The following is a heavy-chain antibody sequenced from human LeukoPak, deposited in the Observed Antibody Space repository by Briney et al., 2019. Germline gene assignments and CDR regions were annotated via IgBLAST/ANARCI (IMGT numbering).Heavy chain of an antibody. J-gene: IGHJ4*02. D-gene: IGHD3-22*01. CDR3: AKAPYYYDSPYYFDY. V-gene: IGHV3-23*01. CDR1: RFTFSSYA. CDR2: ISGSGGST. Sequence: PGGSLRLSCAASRFTFSSYAMSWVRQAPGKGLEWVSAISGSGGSTYYADSVKGRFTISRDNSKNTLYLQMNSLRAEDTAVYYCAKAPYYYDSPYYFDYWGQGTLVTVSS.